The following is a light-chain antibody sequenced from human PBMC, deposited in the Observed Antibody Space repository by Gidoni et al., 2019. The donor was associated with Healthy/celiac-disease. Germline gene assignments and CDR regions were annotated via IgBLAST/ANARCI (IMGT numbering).Light chain of an antibody. J-gene: IGKJ4*01. CDR2: AAS. CDR3: QQLNSYSALT. CDR1: QGSSSY. Sequence: DIQLTQSPSFLSASVGDRVTITCRARQGSSSYLAWYQQKPGKAPKLLIYAASTLQSGVPSRFSGSGSGTEFTLTISSLQPEDFATYYCQQLNSYSALTFGGXTKVEIK. V-gene: IGKV1-9*01.